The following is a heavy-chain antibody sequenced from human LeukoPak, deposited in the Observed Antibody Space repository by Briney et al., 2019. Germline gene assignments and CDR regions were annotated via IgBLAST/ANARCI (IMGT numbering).Heavy chain of an antibody. CDR3: ARGGRFYGIDY. V-gene: IGHV4-59*01. CDR2: IYYSGST. D-gene: IGHD4-17*01. CDR1: GGSISSYY. J-gene: IGHJ4*02. Sequence: PSETLSLTCTVSGGSISSYYWSWIRQPPGKGQEWIGYIYYSGSTNYYPSLKSRVTISIDTSKNQFSLKLSSVTAADTAVYYCARGGRFYGIDYWGQGTLVTVSS.